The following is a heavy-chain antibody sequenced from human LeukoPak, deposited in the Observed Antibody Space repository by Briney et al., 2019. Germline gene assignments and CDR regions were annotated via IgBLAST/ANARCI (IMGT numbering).Heavy chain of an antibody. D-gene: IGHD2-8*01. J-gene: IGHJ4*02. CDR1: GYPLTELS. V-gene: IGHV1-24*01. CDR3: ATSDIVLMVYAPFDY. Sequence: GASVKVSCKVSGYPLTELSMHWVRQAPGEGLEWMGGFDPEDGETIYAQKFQGRVTMTEDTSTDTAYMELSSLRSEDTAVYYCATSDIVLMVYAPFDYWGQGTLVTVSS. CDR2: FDPEDGET.